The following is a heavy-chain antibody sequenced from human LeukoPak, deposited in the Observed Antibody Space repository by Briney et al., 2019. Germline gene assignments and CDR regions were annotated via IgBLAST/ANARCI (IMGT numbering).Heavy chain of an antibody. Sequence: SETLSLTCAVYGGSLSGYYWSWIRQPPGKGLEWTGEINHSGSTNYNPSLKSRVTISVDTSKNQFSLKLSSVTAADTAVYYCARSTPYYYDSSGYYYRTPFDFWGQGTLVTVSS. CDR2: INHSGST. CDR1: GGSLSGYY. D-gene: IGHD3-22*01. V-gene: IGHV4-34*01. CDR3: ARSTPYYYDSSGYYYRTPFDF. J-gene: IGHJ4*02.